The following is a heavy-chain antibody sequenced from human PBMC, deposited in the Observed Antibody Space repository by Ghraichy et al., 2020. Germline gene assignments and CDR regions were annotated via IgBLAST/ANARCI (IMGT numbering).Heavy chain of an antibody. CDR2: ISYDGSHK. V-gene: IGHV3-30*03. CDR3: ARVFSGGSGAGFDL. Sequence: GSLRLSCAASGFSFNTYEMHWVRQAPGKGLEWVTVISYDGSHKFYADSVKDRFTISRDNSKNTLYVEMNNLRGEDTGVYYCARVFSGGSGAGFDLWGQGTLVTVSS. CDR1: GFSFNTYE. D-gene: IGHD2-15*01. J-gene: IGHJ4*02.